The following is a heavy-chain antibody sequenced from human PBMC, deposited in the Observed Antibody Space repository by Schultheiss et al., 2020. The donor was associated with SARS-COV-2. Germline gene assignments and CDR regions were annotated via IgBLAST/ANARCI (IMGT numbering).Heavy chain of an antibody. J-gene: IGHJ4*02. V-gene: IGHV3-23*01. CDR2: ISGSGGST. D-gene: IGHD3-10*01. CDR1: GFTFSDYY. CDR3: AKVGELLWFGELFPFDY. Sequence: GESLKISCAASGFTFSDYYMSWIRQAPGKGLEWVSAISGSGGSTYYADSVKGRFTISRDNSKNTLYLQMNSLRAEDTAVYYCAKVGELLWFGELFPFDYWGQGTLVTVSS.